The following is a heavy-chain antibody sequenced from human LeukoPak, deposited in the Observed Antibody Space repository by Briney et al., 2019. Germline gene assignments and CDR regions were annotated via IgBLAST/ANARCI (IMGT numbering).Heavy chain of an antibody. CDR1: GGSVSSGSYY. CDR2: IYNSGST. J-gene: IGHJ2*01. Sequence: SETLSLTRTVSGGSVSSGSYYWSWIRQPPGKGLEWIGHIYNSGSTNYNPSLKSRVTISVDTSKDQFSLNLNSVTAADTAVYYCARDVRGDYGDTDWYFDLWGRGTLVTVSS. D-gene: IGHD4-17*01. CDR3: ARDVRGDYGDTDWYFDL. V-gene: IGHV4-61*01.